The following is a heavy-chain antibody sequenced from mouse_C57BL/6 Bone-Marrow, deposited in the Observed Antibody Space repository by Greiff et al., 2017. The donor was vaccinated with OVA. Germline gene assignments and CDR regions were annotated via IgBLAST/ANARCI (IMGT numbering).Heavy chain of an antibody. CDR2: IDPETGGT. J-gene: IGHJ2*01. V-gene: IGHV1-15*01. Sequence: VKLMESGAELVRPGASVTLSCKASGYTFTDYEMHWVKQTPVHGLEWIGAIDPETGGTAYNQKFKGKAILTADKSSSTAYMELRSLTSEDSAVYYCTREYDYENYWGQGTTLTVSS. D-gene: IGHD2-4*01. CDR3: TREYDYENY. CDR1: GYTFTDYE.